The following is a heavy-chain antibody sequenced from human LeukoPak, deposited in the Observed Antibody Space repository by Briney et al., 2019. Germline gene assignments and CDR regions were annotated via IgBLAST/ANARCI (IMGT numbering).Heavy chain of an antibody. CDR2: IRSKAKSYAT. V-gene: IGHV3-73*01. CDR1: GFTFSGSA. J-gene: IGHJ5*02. D-gene: IGHD2-2*01. CDR3: TRHESGYCSSTSCLNWFDP. Sequence: PGGSLKLSCAASGFTFSGSAIHWVRQAPGKGLEWFGGIRSKAKSYATAYAASVKGRFTISRDDSKNTAYLQMNSLKTEDTAVYYCTRHESGYCSSTSCLNWFDPWGQGTLVTVSS.